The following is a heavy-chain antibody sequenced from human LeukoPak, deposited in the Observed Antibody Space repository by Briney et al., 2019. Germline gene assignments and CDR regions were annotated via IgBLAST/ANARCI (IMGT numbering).Heavy chain of an antibody. CDR1: GFTFDDYA. CDR2: ISWNSGSI. Sequence: GGSLRLSCAASGFTFDDYAMHWVRQAPGKGLEWVSGISWNSGSIGYADSVKGRFTISRDNAKNSLYLQMNSLRAEDTAVYYCAKVVSIVVVTTGFDYWGQGTLVTVSS. J-gene: IGHJ4*02. V-gene: IGHV3-9*01. CDR3: AKVVSIVVVTTGFDY. D-gene: IGHD3-22*01.